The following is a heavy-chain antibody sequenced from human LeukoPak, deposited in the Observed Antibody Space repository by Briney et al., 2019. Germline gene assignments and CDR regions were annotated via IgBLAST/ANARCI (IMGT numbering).Heavy chain of an antibody. CDR1: GYTFTGYY. V-gene: IGHV1-2*02. CDR3: ARDVGTSVRFLEWLQPAYCFDY. D-gene: IGHD3-3*01. Sequence: ASVKVSCKASGYTFTGYYMHWVRQAPGQGLEWMGWINPNSGGTNYAQKFQGRVTMTRDTSISTAYMELSRLRSDDTAVYYCARDVGTSVRFLEWLQPAYCFDYWGQGTLVTVSS. J-gene: IGHJ4*02. CDR2: INPNSGGT.